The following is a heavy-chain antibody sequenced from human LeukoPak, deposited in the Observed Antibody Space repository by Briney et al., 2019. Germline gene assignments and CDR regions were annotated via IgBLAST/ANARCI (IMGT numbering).Heavy chain of an antibody. CDR3: ARELTVATRFDP. Sequence: SETLSLTCAVYGVSFSGYYWSWLRQPPGKGLEWLGEINHSGSTNYNPSLKSRVTISVDTSKNQFSLKLSSVTAADTAVYYCARELTVATRFDPWGQGTLVTVSS. V-gene: IGHV4-34*01. D-gene: IGHD5-12*01. CDR2: INHSGST. J-gene: IGHJ5*02. CDR1: GVSFSGYY.